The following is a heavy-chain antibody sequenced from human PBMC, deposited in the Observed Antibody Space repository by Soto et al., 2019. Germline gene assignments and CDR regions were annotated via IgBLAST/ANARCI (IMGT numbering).Heavy chain of an antibody. CDR1: GYTFTGYY. V-gene: IGHV1-2*02. J-gene: IGHJ5*02. D-gene: IGHD3-10*01. CDR2: INPNSGGT. Sequence: QVQLVQSGAEVKKPGASVKVSCKASGYTFTGYYMHWVRQAPGQGLEWMGWINPNSGGTNYAQKLQGRVTMTRDTSISTAYMELSSLRSDDTAVYYCAREGVSKMGWFDPWGQGTLVTVSS. CDR3: AREGVSKMGWFDP.